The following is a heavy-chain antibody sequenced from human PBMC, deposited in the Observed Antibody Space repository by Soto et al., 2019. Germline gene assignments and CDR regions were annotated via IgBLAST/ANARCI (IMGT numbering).Heavy chain of an antibody. CDR1: GYSFTSYW. Sequence: LXDSLTISCKGSGYSFTSYWIGWVRQMPGKGLEWMGIIYPGDSDTRYSPSFQGQVTISADKSISTAYLQWSSLKASDTAMYYCARLDSSGWYGMDVWGQGTTVTVSS. CDR2: IYPGDSDT. CDR3: ARLDSSGWYGMDV. V-gene: IGHV5-51*01. D-gene: IGHD6-19*01. J-gene: IGHJ6*02.